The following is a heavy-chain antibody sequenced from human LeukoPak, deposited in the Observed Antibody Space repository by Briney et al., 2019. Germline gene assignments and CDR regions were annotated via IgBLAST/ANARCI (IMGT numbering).Heavy chain of an antibody. Sequence: SVKVSCKASGGTFSSYAISWVRQAPGQGLEWMGRIIPILGIANYAQKFQGRVTITADKSTSTAYMELSSLRSEDTAVYYCARDQWQHPFDYWGQGTLVTVSP. CDR2: IIPILGIA. CDR3: ARDQWQHPFDY. J-gene: IGHJ4*02. CDR1: GGTFSSYA. V-gene: IGHV1-69*04. D-gene: IGHD6-19*01.